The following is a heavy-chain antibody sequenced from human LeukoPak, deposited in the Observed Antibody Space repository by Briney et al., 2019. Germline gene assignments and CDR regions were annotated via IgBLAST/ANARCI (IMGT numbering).Heavy chain of an antibody. D-gene: IGHD3-10*01. CDR3: ARGPSITMVRGGQWYYYMDV. CDR1: GAIFSSYA. Sequence: GASVKVSCKASGAIFSSYAVSWVRQAPGQGLEWMGLINPSGGSTNYAQKFQGRVTMTRDTSTSTVYMELSSLRSEDTAVYYCARGPSITMVRGGQWYYYMDVWGKGTTVTISS. CDR2: INPSGGST. J-gene: IGHJ6*03. V-gene: IGHV1-46*01.